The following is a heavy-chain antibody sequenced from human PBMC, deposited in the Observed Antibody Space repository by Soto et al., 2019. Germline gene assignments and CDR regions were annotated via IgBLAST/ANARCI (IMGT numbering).Heavy chain of an antibody. V-gene: IGHV2-5*02. CDR2: IYWDDDK. CDR1: GFSLTTSGVG. J-gene: IGHJ4*02. D-gene: IGHD3-3*01. CDR3: AHRVLRTVFGLVTTTAIYFYF. Sequence: QITLNESGPTVVRPTETLTLTCRFSGFSLTTSGVGVGWIRQSPGKAPEWLALIYWDDDKRYSASLKSRLTITKDTSKNQVVLTVSALDPTDTATYYCAHRVLRTVFGLVTTTAIYFYFWGQGTPVAVSS.